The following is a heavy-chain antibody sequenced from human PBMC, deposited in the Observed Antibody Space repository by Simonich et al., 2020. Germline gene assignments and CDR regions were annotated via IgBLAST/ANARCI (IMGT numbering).Heavy chain of an antibody. Sequence: EVQLVESGGGLVKPGGSLRLSCAASGFTFSSYSMNWVRQAPGKGLEWVSSISSSSSYIYYADSVKGRFTISRDNAKNSLYLQMNSLRAEDTAVYYCAGGVYCSSTSCSTYYYYCMDVWGQGTTVTVSS. D-gene: IGHD2-2*01. CDR2: ISSSSSYI. CDR1: GFTFSSYS. V-gene: IGHV3-21*01. J-gene: IGHJ6*02. CDR3: AGGVYCSSTSCSTYYYYCMDV.